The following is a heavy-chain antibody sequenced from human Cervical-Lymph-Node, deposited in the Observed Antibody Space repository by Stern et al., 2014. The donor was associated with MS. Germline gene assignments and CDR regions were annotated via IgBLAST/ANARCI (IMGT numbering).Heavy chain of an antibody. V-gene: IGHV4-59*01. J-gene: IGHJ3*02. CDR3: ARGIAVTGRKAFDI. CDR1: GGSMSTYW. Sequence: LQLQESGPGLVKPSETLSLTCTVSGGSMSTYWWSWIRQTPGKGLEWTGYIYYGGSPNYNPSLRSRVTISVDTSKNHFSLKLNSVTTADTAVYYCARGIAVTGRKAFDIWGQGTIVTVSS. CDR2: IYYGGSP. D-gene: IGHD6-19*01.